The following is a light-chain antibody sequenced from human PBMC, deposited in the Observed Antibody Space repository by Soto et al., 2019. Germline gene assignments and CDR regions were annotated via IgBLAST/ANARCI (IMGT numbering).Light chain of an antibody. J-gene: IGLJ3*02. V-gene: IGLV2-8*01. CDR2: EVT. CDR3: SSYGGITNFVL. CDR1: RNDVGGHKF. Sequence: QSALTQPPSASGSPGQSVTISCTGSRNDVGGHKFVSWYQHHPGKAPKLIIYEVTQRPSGVPHRFSGSKSDNTASLTVSGLQPEDEADYYCSSYGGITNFVLFGGGTKLTVL.